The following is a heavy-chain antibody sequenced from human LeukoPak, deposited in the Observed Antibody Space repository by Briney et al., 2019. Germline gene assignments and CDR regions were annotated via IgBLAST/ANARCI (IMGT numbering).Heavy chain of an antibody. CDR2: ISAYNGNT. D-gene: IGHD5-18*01. Sequence: GASVKVSCKASGYTFTSYGISWVRQAPGQGLEWMGWISAYNGNTNYAQKLRGRVTMTTDTSTSTAYMELRSLRSDDTAVYYCARSRDQLWSPIPPTYFGYWGQGTLVPVSS. CDR3: ARSRDQLWSPIPPTYFGY. V-gene: IGHV1-18*01. CDR1: GYTFTSYG. J-gene: IGHJ4*02.